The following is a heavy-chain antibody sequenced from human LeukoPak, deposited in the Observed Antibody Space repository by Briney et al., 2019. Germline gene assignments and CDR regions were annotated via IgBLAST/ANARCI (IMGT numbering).Heavy chain of an antibody. CDR1: GYTFTSYG. V-gene: IGHV1-18*01. Sequence: ASVKVSCKASGYTFTSYGISWVRQAPGQGLEWMGWISAYNGNTNYAQKLQGRVTMTRDTSISTAYMELSRLRSDDTAVYYCARVSNYYDSSGYPSADYWGQGTLVTVSS. CDR2: ISAYNGNT. D-gene: IGHD3-22*01. J-gene: IGHJ4*02. CDR3: ARVSNYYDSSGYPSADY.